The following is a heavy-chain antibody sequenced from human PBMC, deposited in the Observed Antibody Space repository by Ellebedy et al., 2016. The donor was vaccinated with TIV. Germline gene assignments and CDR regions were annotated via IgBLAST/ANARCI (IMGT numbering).Heavy chain of an antibody. Sequence: PGGSLRLSCMGSGFSFSTYWIAWVRQMPGKGLEWMGIIYPGDSGTRYNPSSQGQVTISADKSINNVYLQWSSLKASDTAMYYCARWHSYDWKFDFWGQGTLVTVSS. D-gene: IGHD3-3*01. CDR2: IYPGDSGT. V-gene: IGHV5-51*01. J-gene: IGHJ4*02. CDR1: GFSFSTYW. CDR3: ARWHSYDWKFDF.